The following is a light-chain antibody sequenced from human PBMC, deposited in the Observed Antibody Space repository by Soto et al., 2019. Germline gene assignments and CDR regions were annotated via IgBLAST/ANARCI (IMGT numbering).Light chain of an antibody. CDR1: QSVGSN. CDR2: DAS. V-gene: IGKV3-11*01. CDR3: QQHSNWPLT. Sequence: EIVLIQSPATLSLSPGERATLSCRASQSVGSNLAWYQQNPGQAPRLLIFDASNRATGIPARFSGSGSGTDFILAISSLEPEDFVVYYCQQHSNWPLTFGGATKVDIK. J-gene: IGKJ4*01.